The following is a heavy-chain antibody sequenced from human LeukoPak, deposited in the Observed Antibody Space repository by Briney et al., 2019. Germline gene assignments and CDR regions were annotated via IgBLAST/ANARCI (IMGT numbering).Heavy chain of an antibody. CDR2: IIPIFGTA. D-gene: IGHD3-22*01. V-gene: IGHV1-69*05. CDR1: GGTFSSYA. J-gene: IGHJ4*02. CDR3: ATTFYDSSGYYLSYFDY. Sequence: SVKVSCKASGGTFSSYAISWVRQAPGQGLEWMGGIIPIFGTANYAQKFQGRVTITTDESTSTAFMELSSLRSEDTAVYYCATTFYDSSGYYLSYFDYWGQGTLVTVSS.